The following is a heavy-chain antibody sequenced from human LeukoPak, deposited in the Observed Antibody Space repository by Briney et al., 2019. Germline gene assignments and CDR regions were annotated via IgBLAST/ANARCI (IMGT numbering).Heavy chain of an antibody. D-gene: IGHD3-22*01. CDR3: ARFHTSGYYRHFDS. J-gene: IGHJ4*02. Sequence: SETLSLTCTVSGGSISTGGYYWSWIRQHPGKGLEWIAYIYYSGSTYYNPSLKSRVTISVDTSKNQFSLKLSSVTAADTAVYYCARFHTSGYYRHFDSWGQGTLVTVSS. CDR1: GGSISTGGYY. V-gene: IGHV4-31*03. CDR2: IYYSGST.